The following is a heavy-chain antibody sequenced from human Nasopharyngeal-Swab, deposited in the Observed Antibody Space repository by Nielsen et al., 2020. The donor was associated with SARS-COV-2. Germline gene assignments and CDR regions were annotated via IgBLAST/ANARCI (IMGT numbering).Heavy chain of an antibody. CDR3: ARDVVGVTTTDAFDI. CDR2: IYHSGST. D-gene: IGHD1-26*01. V-gene: IGHV4-4*02. CDR1: GGSISSSNW. Sequence: SETLSLTCAVSGGSISSSNWWSWVRQPPGKGLEWIGEIYHSGSTNYNPSLKSRVTISVDESKNQFSLKLSSVTAADTAVYFCARDVVGVTTTDAFDIWGQGTMVTVSS. J-gene: IGHJ3*02.